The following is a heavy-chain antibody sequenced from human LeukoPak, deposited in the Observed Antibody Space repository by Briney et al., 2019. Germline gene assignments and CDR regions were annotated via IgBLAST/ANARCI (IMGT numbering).Heavy chain of an antibody. V-gene: IGHV4-59*01. CDR2: IYYSGST. CDR3: ARGRKGAVAGFFDY. J-gene: IGHJ4*02. D-gene: IGHD6-19*01. CDR1: GGSISSYY. Sequence: SETLSLTCTVSGGSISSYYWSWIRQPPGKALEWIGYIYYSGSTSYNPSLKSRVSISVDTSKNQFSLKLSSVTAADTAVYYCARGRKGAVAGFFDYWGQGTLVTVSS.